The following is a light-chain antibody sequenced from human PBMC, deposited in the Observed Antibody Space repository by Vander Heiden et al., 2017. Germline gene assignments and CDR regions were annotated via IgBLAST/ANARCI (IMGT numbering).Light chain of an antibody. Sequence: IVLTQSPATLSLSPGARATLPCRASQSVSSYLAWYQQKPGQAPRLLIYDASNRATGSPARFSGSGSGTDFTLTISSLEPEDFAVYYCQQRSNWPPITFGQGTRLEIK. J-gene: IGKJ5*01. CDR2: DAS. CDR3: QQRSNWPPIT. CDR1: QSVSSY. V-gene: IGKV3-11*01.